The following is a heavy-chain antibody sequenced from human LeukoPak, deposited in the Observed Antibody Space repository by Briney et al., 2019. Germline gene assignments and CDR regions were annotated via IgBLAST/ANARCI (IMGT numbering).Heavy chain of an antibody. D-gene: IGHD4-17*01. CDR3: ARHPPDHGDFLGPFDS. V-gene: IGHV4-39*01. Sequence: SETLSLTCTVSGDSIRSSSYNWAWIRQPPGKGLEWIGSFYDRGRTYDNPSLRSRVTISVDTSKNQFSLKMTSVTATDTALYYCARHPPDHGDFLGPFDSWGQGTLVSVSS. CDR2: FYDRGRT. CDR1: GDSIRSSSYN. J-gene: IGHJ4*02.